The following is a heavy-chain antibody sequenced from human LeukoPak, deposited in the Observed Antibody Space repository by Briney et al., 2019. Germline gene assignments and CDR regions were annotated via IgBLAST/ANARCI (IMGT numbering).Heavy chain of an antibody. V-gene: IGHV3-9*01. J-gene: IGHJ4*02. D-gene: IGHD6-13*01. Sequence: GGSLRLSCAASGFTFNDYSMHWVRQSPGKGLEWLSGLGWNGDIIDYADSVKRRFTISRDNAKNSLYLQMDSLKTEDTALYYCAKGSLIAASGTLFDFWGQGTRVTVSS. CDR3: AKGSLIAASGTLFDF. CDR2: LGWNGDII. CDR1: GFTFNDYS.